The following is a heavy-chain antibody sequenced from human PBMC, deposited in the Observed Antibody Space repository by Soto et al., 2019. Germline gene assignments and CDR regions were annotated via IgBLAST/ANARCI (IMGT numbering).Heavy chain of an antibody. J-gene: IGHJ4*02. CDR1: GGTFSSYA. V-gene: IGHV1-69*13. D-gene: IGHD3-22*01. Sequence: ASVKVSCKASGGTFSSYAISWVRQAPGQGLEWMGGIIPIFGTANYAQKFRGRVTITADESTSTAYMELSSLRSEDTAVYYCASGGIGYDSSGYYYSSSFDYWGQGTLVTVSS. CDR3: ASGGIGYDSSGYYYSSSFDY. CDR2: IIPIFGTA.